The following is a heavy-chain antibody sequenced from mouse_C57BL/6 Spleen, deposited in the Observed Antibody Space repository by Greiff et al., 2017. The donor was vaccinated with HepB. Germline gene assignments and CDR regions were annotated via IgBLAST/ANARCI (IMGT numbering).Heavy chain of an antibody. V-gene: IGHV1-82*01. J-gene: IGHJ3*01. D-gene: IGHD4-1*01. Sequence: QVQLQQSGPELVKPGASVKISCKASGYAFSSYWMNWVKQRPGKGLEWIGRIYPGDGDTNYNGKFKGKATLTADKSSSTAYMQLSSLTSEDSAVYFCAREGNWAFAYWGQGTLVTVSA. CDR3: AREGNWAFAY. CDR1: GYAFSSYW. CDR2: IYPGDGDT.